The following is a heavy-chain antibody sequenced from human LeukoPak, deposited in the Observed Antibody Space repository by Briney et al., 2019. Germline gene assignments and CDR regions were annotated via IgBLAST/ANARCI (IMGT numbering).Heavy chain of an antibody. D-gene: IGHD3-3*01. CDR2: ISSSSSYI. Sequence: GGSLRLSCAASGFTFSSYSMNWVRQAPGKGLEWVSSISSSSSYIYYADSAKGRFTISRDNAKNSLYLQMNSLRAEDTAVYYCARDRPYYDFWSGYYHYYYGMDVWGQGTTVTVSS. CDR3: ARDRPYYDFWSGYYHYYYGMDV. V-gene: IGHV3-21*01. J-gene: IGHJ6*02. CDR1: GFTFSSYS.